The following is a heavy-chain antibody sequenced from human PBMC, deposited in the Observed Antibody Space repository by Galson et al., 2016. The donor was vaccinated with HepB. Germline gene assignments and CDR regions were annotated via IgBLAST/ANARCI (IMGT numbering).Heavy chain of an antibody. CDR3: AKGSDGYNSGVDY. V-gene: IGHV3-33*06. Sequence: SLRLSCAVSGITFNNYGIHWVRQAPGKGLEWVAIIWHDGSQKYYADTVKGRFTILRENSKNTVYLEMNSLRAEDTAVYYCAKGSDGYNSGVDYWGRGSQVTVSA. CDR2: IWHDGSQK. D-gene: IGHD5-24*01. J-gene: IGHJ4*02. CDR1: GITFNNYG.